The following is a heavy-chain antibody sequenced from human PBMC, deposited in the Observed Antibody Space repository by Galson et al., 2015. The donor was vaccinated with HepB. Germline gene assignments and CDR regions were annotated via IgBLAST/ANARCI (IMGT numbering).Heavy chain of an antibody. CDR1: GFTFSNAW. D-gene: IGHD1-7*01. J-gene: IGHJ3*02. V-gene: IGHV3-15*07. CDR2: IKSKTDGGTT. Sequence: SLRLSCAASGFTFSNAWMNWVRQAPGKGLEWVGRIKSKTDGGTTDYAAPVKGRFTISRDDSKNTLYLQMNSLKTEDTAVYYCTTELWSSWNYLWDSDAMRTAFDIWGQGTMVTVSS. CDR3: TTELWSSWNYLWDSDAMRTAFDI.